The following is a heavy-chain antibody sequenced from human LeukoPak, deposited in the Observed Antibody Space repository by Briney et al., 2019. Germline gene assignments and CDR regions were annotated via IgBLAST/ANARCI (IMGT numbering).Heavy chain of an antibody. CDR3: ARDRSVPYSPGGDY. CDR2: ISAYNGNT. J-gene: IGHJ4*02. Sequence: ASVKVSCKASGYTFTSYGISWVRQAPGRGLEWMGWISAYNGNTNYAQKLQGRVTMTTDTSTSTAYMELRSLRSDDTAVYYCARDRSVPYSPGGDYWGQGTLVTVSS. V-gene: IGHV1-18*04. D-gene: IGHD5-18*01. CDR1: GYTFTSYG.